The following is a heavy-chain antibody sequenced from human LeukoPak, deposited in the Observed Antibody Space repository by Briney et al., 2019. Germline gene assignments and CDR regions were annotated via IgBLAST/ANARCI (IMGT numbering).Heavy chain of an antibody. D-gene: IGHD6-13*01. CDR1: GFTFSSYE. Sequence: GGSLRLCCAASGFTFSSYEMNWVRQAPGKGLEGVSYISSSGSAIYYAYSVKSRFTISRDKAKHSLYLQMNSLRAEDRAAYYCARDSLQYSSSWYDSSFDYWGQGTLVTVSS. CDR3: ARDSLQYSSSWYDSSFDY. CDR2: ISSSGSAI. J-gene: IGHJ4*02. V-gene: IGHV3-48*03.